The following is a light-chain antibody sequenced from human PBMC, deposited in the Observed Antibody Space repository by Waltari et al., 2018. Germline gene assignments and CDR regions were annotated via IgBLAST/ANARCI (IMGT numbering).Light chain of an antibody. V-gene: IGLV3-10*01. CDR3: YSTDNSGNHVV. CDR1: ALPKRY. CDR2: EDS. Sequence: SYELTQPPSVSVSPGQTARITFSVDALPKRYAYWYQQKSCQAPVLVIYEDSKRPSGIQERISGYRSGTMDTLTISGAQVEDETDYYCYSTDNSGNHVVFGGGTKLTVL. J-gene: IGLJ2*01.